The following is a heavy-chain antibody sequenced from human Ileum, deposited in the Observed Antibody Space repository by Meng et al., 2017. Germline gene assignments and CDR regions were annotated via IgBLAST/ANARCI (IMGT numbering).Heavy chain of an antibody. CDR2: IYYSGST. J-gene: IGHJ5*02. D-gene: IGHD3-3*01. CDR1: GGSISSGDYY. CDR3: ARENTIFGVVWGSWFDP. V-gene: IGHV4-30-4*01. Sequence: QVQLQESGPGLVKPSQTLYLTCTFSGGSISSGDYYWSWIRQPPGKGLEWIGYIYYSGSTYYNPSLKSRVTISVDTSKNQFSLKLSSVTAADTAVYYCARENTIFGVVWGSWFDPWGQGTLVTVSS.